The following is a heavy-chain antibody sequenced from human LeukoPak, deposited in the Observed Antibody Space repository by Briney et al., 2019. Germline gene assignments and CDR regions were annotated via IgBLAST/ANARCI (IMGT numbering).Heavy chain of an antibody. Sequence: AGGSLRLSCAASGFTFSNYDMHWVRQAPGKGLEWVGVISYDGSNKYYADSVKGRFTISRDNSKNTLYLQMNSLRAEDTAVYYCAKVQAAAGIDYWGQGTLVTVSS. CDR1: GFTFSNYD. CDR2: ISYDGSNK. CDR3: AKVQAAAGIDY. D-gene: IGHD6-13*01. J-gene: IGHJ4*02. V-gene: IGHV3-30*01.